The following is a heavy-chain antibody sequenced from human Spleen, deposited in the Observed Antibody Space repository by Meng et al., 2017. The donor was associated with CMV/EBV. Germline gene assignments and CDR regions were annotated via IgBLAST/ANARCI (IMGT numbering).Heavy chain of an antibody. D-gene: IGHD2-2*01. CDR2: INHSGST. CDR3: ARAPADCSSTSCYSTPVDY. J-gene: IGHJ4*02. CDR1: GGSFSGYY. V-gene: IGHV4-34*01. Sequence: SETLSLTCAVYGGSFSGYYWSWIRQPPGKGLEWIGEINHSGSTNYNPSLKSRVTISVDTSKNQFSLKLSSVTAADTAVYYCARAPADCSSTSCYSTPVDYWGQGTLVTVSS.